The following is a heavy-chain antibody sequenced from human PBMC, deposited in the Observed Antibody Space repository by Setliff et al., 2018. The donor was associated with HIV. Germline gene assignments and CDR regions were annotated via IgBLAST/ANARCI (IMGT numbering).Heavy chain of an antibody. CDR1: GGSISGGVHY. V-gene: IGHV4-31*01. CDR3: ATHGAQ. D-gene: IGHD1-26*01. Sequence: SETLSLTCTVSGGSISGGVHYWSWIRQHPGKGLEWIGYIHYSGSTYYNPSLKSHVTISVDTSKNQFSLKLSSVTAADTAVYYCATHGAQWGQGTLVTVSS. J-gene: IGHJ4*02. CDR2: IHYSGST.